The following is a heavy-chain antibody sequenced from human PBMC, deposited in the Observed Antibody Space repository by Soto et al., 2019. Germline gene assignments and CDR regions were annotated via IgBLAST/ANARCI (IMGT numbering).Heavy chain of an antibody. V-gene: IGHV3-23*01. D-gene: IGHD1-7*01. CDR1: GFTFSSCA. CDR2: ISGSGEST. CDR3: AKDRWNYDYFDF. J-gene: IGHJ4*02. Sequence: GSLRLSCAASGFTFSSCAMNWVRQAPGKGLEWVSTISGSGESTYYADSVKGQFTISRDNSKSTLYLQMNSLRAEDTAVYYCAKDRWNYDYFDFWGQGTLVTVSS.